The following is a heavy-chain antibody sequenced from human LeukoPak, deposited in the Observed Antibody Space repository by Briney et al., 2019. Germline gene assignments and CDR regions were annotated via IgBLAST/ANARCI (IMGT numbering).Heavy chain of an antibody. CDR2: IIPIFGTA. Sequence: ASVKVSCKASGGTFSSYAISWVRQAPGQGLGWMGGIIPIFGTANYAQKFQGRVTITADESTSTVYMELSSLRSEDTAVYYCARGGVTEGWFDPWGQGTLVTVSS. D-gene: IGHD4-11*01. CDR3: ARGGVTEGWFDP. V-gene: IGHV1-69*13. CDR1: GGTFSSYA. J-gene: IGHJ5*02.